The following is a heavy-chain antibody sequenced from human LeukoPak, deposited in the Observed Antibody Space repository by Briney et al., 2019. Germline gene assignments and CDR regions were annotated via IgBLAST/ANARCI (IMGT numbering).Heavy chain of an antibody. CDR1: GYTFTGYY. CDR3: ARGPFIVVVVAGTPDY. V-gene: IGHV1-2*02. Sequence: TSVTVSCKASGYTFTGYYMHWVRLAPGQGLEWMGWINPNGGGTNYAQKFQGRVTMTRDTSISTAYMELSRLRSDDTAVYYCARGPFIVVVVAGTPDYWDQGTLATVTS. CDR2: INPNGGGT. D-gene: IGHD2-15*01. J-gene: IGHJ4*02.